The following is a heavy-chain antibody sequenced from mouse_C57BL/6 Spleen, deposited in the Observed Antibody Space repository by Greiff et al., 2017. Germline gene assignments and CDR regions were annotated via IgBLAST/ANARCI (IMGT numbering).Heavy chain of an antibody. CDR3: ARQWDSQGFAY. J-gene: IGHJ3*01. CDR2: IYPGDGDT. Sequence: VKLQQSGAELVKPGASVKISCKASGYAFSSYWMNWVKQRPGKGLEWIGQIYPGDGDTNYNGKFKGKATLTADKSSSTAYMQLSSLTSEDSAVYFCARQWDSQGFAYWGQGTLVTVSA. CDR1: GYAFSSYW. D-gene: IGHD2-12*01. V-gene: IGHV1-80*01.